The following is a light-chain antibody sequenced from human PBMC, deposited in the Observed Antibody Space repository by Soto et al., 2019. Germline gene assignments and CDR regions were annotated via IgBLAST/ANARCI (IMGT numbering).Light chain of an antibody. V-gene: IGKV3-15*01. CDR3: QQCNNWPWT. CDR2: GTS. Sequence: EVLMTQFPATLSVSPGERVTLSCRASQSVRGDLAWFQQKPGKSPRLLIYGTSTRASGVPDRFSGSGSGTDFTLTINSRRSEDFAVYYCQQCNNWPWTFGQGTTVESK. J-gene: IGKJ1*01. CDR1: QSVRGD.